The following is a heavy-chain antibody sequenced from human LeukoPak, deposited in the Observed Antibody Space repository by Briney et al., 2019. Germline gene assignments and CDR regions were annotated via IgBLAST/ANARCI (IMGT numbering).Heavy chain of an antibody. CDR2: ISSSSSYI. V-gene: IGHV3-21*01. J-gene: IGHJ6*02. CDR3: ARDEGYDFWSGLDYYGMDV. CDR1: GFTFSSYS. D-gene: IGHD3-3*01. Sequence: GGSLRLSCAASGFTFSSYSMNWVRQAPGKGLEWVSSISSSSSYIYYADSVKGRFTISRDNAKNTLYLQMNSLRAEDTAVYYCARDEGYDFWSGLDYYGMDVWGQGTTVTVSS.